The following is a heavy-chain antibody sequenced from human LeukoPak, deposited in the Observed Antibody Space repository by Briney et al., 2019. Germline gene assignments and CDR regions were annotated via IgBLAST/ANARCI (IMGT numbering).Heavy chain of an antibody. CDR3: VYGSGNYYPDFDY. CDR1: GGSFSGYY. D-gene: IGHD3-10*01. Sequence: SETLSLTCAVYGGSFSGYYWSWLRQPPGKGLEWIGEINHSGSTNYNPSLKSRVTISVDTSKNQFSLNLSSVIAADTAVYYCVYGSGNYYPDFDYWGQGTLVTVSS. J-gene: IGHJ4*02. CDR2: INHSGST. V-gene: IGHV4-34*01.